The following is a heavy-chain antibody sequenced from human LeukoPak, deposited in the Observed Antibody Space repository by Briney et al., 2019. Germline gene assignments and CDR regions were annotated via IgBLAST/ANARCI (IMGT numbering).Heavy chain of an antibody. CDR3: AGHYNTWEYIDY. CDR2: IYYSGTT. J-gene: IGHJ4*02. CDR1: GDSVISSSYY. D-gene: IGHD3-10*01. Sequence: SETLSLTCTVSGDSVISSSYYWGWIRQPPGKGLEWIGSIYYSGTTYYSPSLKSRVTISVDTSKNQFCLKLSSVTATDTAVYYCAGHYNTWEYIDYWGQGTLVTVSS. V-gene: IGHV4-39*01.